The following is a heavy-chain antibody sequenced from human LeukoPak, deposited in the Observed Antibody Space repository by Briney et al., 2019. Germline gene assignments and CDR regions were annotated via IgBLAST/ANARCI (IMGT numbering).Heavy chain of an antibody. CDR3: AKSKGYYYYYYMDV. Sequence: SETLSLTCTVSGGSISDYYWSWIRQPPGKGLEWLGCIYYTGSTNYNPSLKSRVTISVDTSKTQFSLKLSSVTAADTALYYCAKSKGYYYYYYMDVWGKGTPVTVSS. J-gene: IGHJ6*03. V-gene: IGHV4-59*01. CDR1: GGSISDYY. CDR2: IYYTGST.